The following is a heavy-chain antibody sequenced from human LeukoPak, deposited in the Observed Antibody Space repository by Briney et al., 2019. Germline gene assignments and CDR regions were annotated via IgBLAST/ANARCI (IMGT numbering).Heavy chain of an antibody. V-gene: IGHV3-21*01. CDR3: ARDLGERIAAAGIPPGTNYYYSYYMDV. CDR1: GFTFSTYS. D-gene: IGHD6-13*01. Sequence: GGSLRLSCAASGFTFSTYSMNWVRQAPGKGLEWVSSISSSSSYIYYADSVKGRFTVSRDNAKNSLYLQMNSLRAEDTAVYYCARDLGERIAAAGIPPGTNYYYSYYMDVWGKGTTVTVSS. CDR2: ISSSSSYI. J-gene: IGHJ6*03.